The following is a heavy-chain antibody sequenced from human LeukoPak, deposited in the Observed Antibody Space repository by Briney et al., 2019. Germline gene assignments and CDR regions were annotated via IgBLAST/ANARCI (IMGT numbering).Heavy chain of an antibody. D-gene: IGHD4-11*01. V-gene: IGHV3-7*01. Sequence: GGSLRLSCAASGFTFSSYWMSWVRQAPGKGLEWVASIKQDGSEKYYVDSVKGRFTISRDNAKNSLYLQMNSLRAEDTAVYYCARDSLLPGQPHYNYWGQGTLVTVSS. CDR2: IKQDGSEK. J-gene: IGHJ4*02. CDR1: GFTFSSYW. CDR3: ARDSLLPGQPHYNY.